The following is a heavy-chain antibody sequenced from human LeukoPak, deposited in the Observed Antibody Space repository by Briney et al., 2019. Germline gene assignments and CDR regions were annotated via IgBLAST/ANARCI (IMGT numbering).Heavy chain of an antibody. CDR3: AKTGAVVIVYYFDS. Sequence: GGSLRLSCVASGFTFSSYAMNWVRQAPGKGLEWVSAISGSGGSTYYADSVKGRFTISRDNSKNTLYLQMNSLRAEDTAVYYCAKTGAVVIVYYFDSWGQGTLVTVSS. J-gene: IGHJ4*02. CDR2: ISGSGGST. CDR1: GFTFSSYA. D-gene: IGHD3-22*01. V-gene: IGHV3-23*01.